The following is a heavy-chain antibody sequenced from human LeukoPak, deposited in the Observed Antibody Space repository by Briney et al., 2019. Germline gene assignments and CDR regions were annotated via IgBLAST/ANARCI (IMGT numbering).Heavy chain of an antibody. CDR1: GFTFTIFG. V-gene: IGHV3-48*01. D-gene: IGHD3-3*01. CDR3: ARTYDFGRGPPGDAFDN. CDR2: IDARSGIT. J-gene: IGHJ3*02. Sequence: PGGSLRLCCATSGFTFTIFGINWVRQAPGKGPEWVPYIDARSGITYYADSVQGRFTISRDNAKESVFLQMNELRVDDTAVYYCARTYDFGRGPPGDAFDNWGQGTPVIVSS.